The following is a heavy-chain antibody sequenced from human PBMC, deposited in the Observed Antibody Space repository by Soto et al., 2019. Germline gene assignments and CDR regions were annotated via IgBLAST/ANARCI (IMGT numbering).Heavy chain of an antibody. CDR2: INHSGST. V-gene: IGHV4-34*01. J-gene: IGHJ5*02. CDR1: GGSFSGYY. Sequence: SETLSLTCAVYGGSFSGYYWSWIRQPPGKGLEWIGEINHSGSTNYNPSLKSRVTISVDTSKNQFSLKLSSVTAADTAVYYCARLGDYYQAFDPWGQGTLVTVSS. CDR3: ARLGDYYQAFDP. D-gene: IGHD3-22*01.